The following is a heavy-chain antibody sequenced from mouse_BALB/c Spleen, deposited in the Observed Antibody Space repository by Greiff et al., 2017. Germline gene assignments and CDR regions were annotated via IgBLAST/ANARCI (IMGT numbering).Heavy chain of an antibody. D-gene: IGHD2-14*01. Sequence: VKLQESGAELARPGASVKMSCKASGYTFTSYTMHWVKQRPGQGLEWIGYINPSSGYTNYNQKFKDKATLTADKSSSTAYMQLSSLTSEDSAVYYCARLGNRYDEGAYWGQGTTLTVSS. CDR1: GYTFTSYT. J-gene: IGHJ2*01. V-gene: IGHV1-4*01. CDR3: ARLGNRYDEGAY. CDR2: INPSSGYT.